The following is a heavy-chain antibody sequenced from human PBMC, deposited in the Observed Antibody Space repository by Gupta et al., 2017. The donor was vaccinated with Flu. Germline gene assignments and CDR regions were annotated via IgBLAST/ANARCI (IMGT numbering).Heavy chain of an antibody. J-gene: IGHJ5*02. Sequence: QEQLLQSGAEVRKPRASVKVSCTASGYTSPAYYIHWVRQAPGQGLEWLGRINPHSRSTNYEQKFQGRVTLTMDTSISTAYMDLSRLRYDDTAVYYCAREQFCNTASCYRWFDPWGQGTLVTVSS. V-gene: IGHV1-2*06. CDR3: AREQFCNTASCYRWFDP. CDR2: INPHSRST. D-gene: IGHD2-2*02. CDR1: GYTSPAYY.